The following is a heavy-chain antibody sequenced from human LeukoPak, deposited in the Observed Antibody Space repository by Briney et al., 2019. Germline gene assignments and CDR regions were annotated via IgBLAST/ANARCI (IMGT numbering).Heavy chain of an antibody. Sequence: PGGSLRLSCAASGFTFSSYDMHWVRQATGKGLEWVSAIGTAGDTYYPGSVKGRFTISRDDSKNTLYLQMHSLRAEDTALYYCAKDYFNSGWYKSDTFDIWGQGTMVTVSS. J-gene: IGHJ3*02. V-gene: IGHV3-13*01. CDR2: IGTAGDT. CDR3: AKDYFNSGWYKSDTFDI. D-gene: IGHD6-19*01. CDR1: GFTFSSYD.